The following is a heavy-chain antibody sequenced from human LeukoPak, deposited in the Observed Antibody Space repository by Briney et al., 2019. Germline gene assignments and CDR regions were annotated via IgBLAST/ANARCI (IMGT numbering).Heavy chain of an antibody. D-gene: IGHD2-2*01. J-gene: IGHJ4*02. Sequence: GGSLRLSCTASGFTFSDYSMSWVRQAPGAGLEWVSAISPAGVSTTVADSVKGRFTISRDNSKSTLYLQMNGLTAEDTALYYCARRLVTAGITDFFDSWGQGTLVSVAS. V-gene: IGHV3-23*01. CDR1: GFTFSDYS. CDR2: ISPAGVST. CDR3: ARRLVTAGITDFFDS.